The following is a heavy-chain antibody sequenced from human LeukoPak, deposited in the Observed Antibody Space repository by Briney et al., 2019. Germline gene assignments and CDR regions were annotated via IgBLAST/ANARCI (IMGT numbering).Heavy chain of an antibody. V-gene: IGHV1-69*01. Sequence: SVKVSFEASGGTFITYAINWVLQAPVQGLESMGGIIPLFGIANYAQRFQGRATISADESTSTAYMELSSLRSEDTAVYYCARGLERPDHYHTSGYPYYFDYWGQGTLVTVSS. CDR1: GGTFITYA. CDR3: ARGLERPDHYHTSGYPYYFDY. CDR2: IIPLFGIA. J-gene: IGHJ4*02. D-gene: IGHD3-22*01.